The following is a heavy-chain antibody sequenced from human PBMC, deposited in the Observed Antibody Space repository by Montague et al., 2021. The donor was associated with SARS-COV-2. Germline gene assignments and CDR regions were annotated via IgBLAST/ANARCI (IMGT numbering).Heavy chain of an antibody. Sequence: SETLSLTCTVSGGSISSSSYYWGWIRQPPGKGLEWIGSIYYSGNTYYNPSLKSRVTISVDTSKNQFSPKLSSVTAADTAVYYCAREGGWLSRGSYYFDYWGQGTLVTVSS. CDR3: AREGGWLSRGSYYFDY. D-gene: IGHD3-22*01. CDR1: GGSISSSSYY. J-gene: IGHJ4*02. V-gene: IGHV4-39*07. CDR2: IYYSGNT.